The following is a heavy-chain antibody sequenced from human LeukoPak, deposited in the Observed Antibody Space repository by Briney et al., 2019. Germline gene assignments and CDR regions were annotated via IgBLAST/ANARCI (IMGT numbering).Heavy chain of an antibody. CDR1: GFTFSSYS. D-gene: IGHD2-2*01. J-gene: IGHJ5*02. Sequence: AGGSLRLSCAASGFTFSSYSMNWVRQAPGKGLEWVSYISSSSSTIYYADSVEGRFTISRDNAKNSLYLQMNSLRAEDTAVYYCARDGGCSSTSCYSRFNWFDPWGQGNLVTVSS. V-gene: IGHV3-48*01. CDR3: ARDGGCSSTSCYSRFNWFDP. CDR2: ISSSSSTI.